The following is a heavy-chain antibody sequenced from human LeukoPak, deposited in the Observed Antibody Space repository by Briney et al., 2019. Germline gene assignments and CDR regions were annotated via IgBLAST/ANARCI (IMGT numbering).Heavy chain of an antibody. CDR2: ISAYNGNT. D-gene: IGHD6-19*01. CDR1: GYTFTSYG. Sequence: ASVKVSCKASGYTFTSYGISWVRQAPGQGLEWMGWISAYNGNTNYAQKLQGRVTMSTDNYESAAYEALRSVRSDDAAVYLCARGRIGEAGGSDYWGQGTLVTVSS. J-gene: IGHJ4*02. V-gene: IGHV1-18*01. CDR3: ARGRIGEAGGSDY.